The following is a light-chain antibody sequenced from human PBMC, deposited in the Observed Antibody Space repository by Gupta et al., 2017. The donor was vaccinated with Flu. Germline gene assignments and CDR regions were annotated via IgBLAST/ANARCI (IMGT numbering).Light chain of an antibody. CDR2: KVS. Sequence: VTLGQPASMSCKSSQGVEYSDGNTYLNWFHQRPGQSPRRLIYKVSNRDSGVPDRFSGSGSGTDFTLNISKVEAEDVGVYYCMQGTHWPLTLGGGTKLEIK. CDR1: QGVEYSDGNTY. J-gene: IGKJ4*01. CDR3: MQGTHWPLT. V-gene: IGKV2-30*01.